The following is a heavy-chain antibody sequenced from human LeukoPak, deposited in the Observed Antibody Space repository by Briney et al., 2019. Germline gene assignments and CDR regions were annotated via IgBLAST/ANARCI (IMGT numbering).Heavy chain of an antibody. J-gene: IGHJ3*02. Sequence: ASVKVSCKASGYTFTGYYMHWVRQAPGQGLEWMGWINPNSGGTNYAQKFQGRVTMTRDTSISTAYMELSRLRSEDTAVYYCASPSVDIVATTFFDAFDIWGQGTMVTVSS. CDR3: ASPSVDIVATTFFDAFDI. CDR1: GYTFTGYY. CDR2: INPNSGGT. D-gene: IGHD5-12*01. V-gene: IGHV1-2*02.